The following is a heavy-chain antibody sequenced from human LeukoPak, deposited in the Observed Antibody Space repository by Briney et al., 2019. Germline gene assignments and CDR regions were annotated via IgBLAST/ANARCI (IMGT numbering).Heavy chain of an antibody. Sequence: GASVKVSCKASGYTFTNYGISWVRQAPGQGLEWMGWISTYNGNTNYVQKLQGRVTMTTDTSTSTVYMELSSLRSEDTAVYYCARGPRITMVRGGQWYYYMDVWGKGTTVTISS. J-gene: IGHJ6*03. V-gene: IGHV1-18*01. D-gene: IGHD3-10*01. CDR2: ISTYNGNT. CDR3: ARGPRITMVRGGQWYYYMDV. CDR1: GYTFTNYG.